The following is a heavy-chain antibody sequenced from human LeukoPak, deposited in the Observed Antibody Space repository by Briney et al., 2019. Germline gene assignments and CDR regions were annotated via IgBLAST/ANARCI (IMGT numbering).Heavy chain of an antibody. D-gene: IGHD6-6*01. V-gene: IGHV3-64D*06. CDR2: TSSNGATT. CDR3: VKGRSIAAPNNDFFDS. J-gene: IGHJ4*02. CDR1: GFTFNRFY. Sequence: PGGSLRLSCSASGFTFNRFYLHWVRQAPGKGLEFVSHTSSNGATTYYADSVKGRFTISRDNSKNTLYLQMSSLRADDTAVYYCVKGRSIAAPNNDFFDSWGQGALVTVSS.